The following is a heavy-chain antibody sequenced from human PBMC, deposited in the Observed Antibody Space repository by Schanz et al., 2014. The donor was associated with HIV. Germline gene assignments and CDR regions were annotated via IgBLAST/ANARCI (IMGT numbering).Heavy chain of an antibody. CDR1: GFTFSSYA. V-gene: IGHV3-30-3*01. Sequence: QVQLVESGGGVVQPGRSLRLSCAASGFTFSSYAMYWVRQAPGKGLEWVAVISYDGSNKYYADSVKGRFTISRDNSKNTLYLQMNSLRAEDTALYYCAKDQGYDFWSGYYNYYSMDVWGQGTTVTVSS. CDR2: ISYDGSNK. D-gene: IGHD3-3*01. J-gene: IGHJ6*02. CDR3: AKDQGYDFWSGYYNYYSMDV.